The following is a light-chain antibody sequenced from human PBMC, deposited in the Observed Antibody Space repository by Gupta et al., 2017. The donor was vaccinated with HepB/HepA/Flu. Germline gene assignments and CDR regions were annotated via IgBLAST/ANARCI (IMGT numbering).Light chain of an antibody. J-gene: IGKJ4*01. V-gene: IGKV3-15*01. CDR3: QQDNNWPLT. CDR1: QSVSSN. CDR2: GAS. Sequence: EIVMTQSPATLSVSPGERATLSCRASQSVSSNLAWYQQKPGQAPRLLIYGASTRATGIPARFSGSGSGTEFTLTISSLQSEDFAVYYCQQDNNWPLTVGGGTKVEIK.